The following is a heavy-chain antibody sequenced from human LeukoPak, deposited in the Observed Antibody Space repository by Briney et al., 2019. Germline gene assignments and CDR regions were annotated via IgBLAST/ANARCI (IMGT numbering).Heavy chain of an antibody. J-gene: IGHJ4*02. Sequence: GASMKVSCKASGGTFSSYAISWVRQAPGQGLEWMGGIIPVFGTANYAQKFQGRVTITTDESTSTAYMELSSLRSEDTAVYYCARGDYYDSSGSTAFDYWGQGTLVTVSS. CDR1: GGTFSSYA. CDR3: ARGDYYDSSGSTAFDY. CDR2: IIPVFGTA. D-gene: IGHD3-22*01. V-gene: IGHV1-69*05.